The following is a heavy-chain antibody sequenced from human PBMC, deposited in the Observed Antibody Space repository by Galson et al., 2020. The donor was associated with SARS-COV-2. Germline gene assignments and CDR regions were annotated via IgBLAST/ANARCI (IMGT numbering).Heavy chain of an antibody. Sequence: LHGESLKISCSPSGFIFSDYAMHWVRKAPGKGLEYVSALSTNGETSFYADSVSGRFTMSRDNSKNMFYLQMTALRLEDTASYYCLSFSSTRQSHWGQGTLVTVSS. V-gene: IGHV3-64*04. CDR1: GFIFSDYA. J-gene: IGHJ4*02. CDR2: LSTNGETS. D-gene: IGHD2-2*01. CDR3: LSFSSTRQSH.